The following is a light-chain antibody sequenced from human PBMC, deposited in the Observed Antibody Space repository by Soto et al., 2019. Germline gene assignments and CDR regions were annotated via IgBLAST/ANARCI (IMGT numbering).Light chain of an antibody. J-gene: IGKJ1*01. CDR2: GAS. CDR1: QSVSNN. CDR3: QQYNSYSPT. Sequence: EIVMTQSPATLSVSQWERVTLSCRASQSVSNNLAWYQQKPGQAPRPLIYGASTRATGIPARFSGSGSGTEFTLTISSLQSEDFAVYYCQQYNSYSPTFGQGTKVDIK. V-gene: IGKV3-15*01.